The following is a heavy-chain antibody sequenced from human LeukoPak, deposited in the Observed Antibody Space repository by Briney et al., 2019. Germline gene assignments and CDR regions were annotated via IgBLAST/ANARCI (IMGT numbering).Heavy chain of an antibody. CDR3: SSTSGRFDY. CDR2: INPSGGST. V-gene: IGHV1-46*01. J-gene: IGHJ4*02. D-gene: IGHD2-2*01. Sequence: ASVKVSCKASGYTFTSYYMHWVRQAPGQGLEWMGIINPSGGSTSHAQKFQGRVTMTRDTSTGTVYMELSSLRSEDTAVYYCSSTSGRFDYWGQGTLVTVSS. CDR1: GYTFTSYY.